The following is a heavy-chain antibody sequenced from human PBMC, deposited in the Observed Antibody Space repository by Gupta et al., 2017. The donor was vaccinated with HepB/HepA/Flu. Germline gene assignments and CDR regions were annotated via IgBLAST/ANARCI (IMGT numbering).Heavy chain of an antibody. J-gene: IGHJ6*02. V-gene: IGHV3-7*01. CDR2: IKRDQSDK. D-gene: IGHD2/OR15-2a*01. CDR3: ARNNKDMDV. Sequence: VQLVESGGGLVQPGGSLRLSCTASGFTLNNYWMSWVRQAPGKGLEWVANIKRDQSDKSYVDSVKGRFTISRDNAKNSLYLQMNSLRAEDTSVYFCARNNKDMDVWGQGTTVTVSS. CDR1: GFTLNNYW.